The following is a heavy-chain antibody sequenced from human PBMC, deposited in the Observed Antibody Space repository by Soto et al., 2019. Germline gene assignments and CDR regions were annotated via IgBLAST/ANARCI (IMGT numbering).Heavy chain of an antibody. CDR1: GYNVAAYW. CDR3: ARGGVSTRTFDY. CDR2: IYPSESDT. J-gene: IGHJ4*02. Sequence: GESLKISCKGPGYNVAAYWMALVRQMPGKGLELMGIIYPSESDTRYRPSFQGQVTISADKSISSAYLQWSSLRASDTAMYYCARGGVSTRTFDYWGQGTPVTVSS. D-gene: IGHD3-3*01. V-gene: IGHV5-51*01.